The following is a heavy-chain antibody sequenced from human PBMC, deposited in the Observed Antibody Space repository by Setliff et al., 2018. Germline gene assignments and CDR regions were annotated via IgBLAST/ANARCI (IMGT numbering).Heavy chain of an antibody. V-gene: IGHV4-59*01. CDR3: ARGGGYGSGGSFHNAPFDY. Sequence: LSLTCTVSGGSISSYYWSWIRQPPGKGLEWIGYIYYSGSTNYNPSLKSRVTISVDTSKNQFSLKLSSVTAADTAVYYCARGGGYGSGGSFHNAPFDYWGQGMLVTVSS. D-gene: IGHD3-10*01. CDR1: GGSISSYY. CDR2: IYYSGST. J-gene: IGHJ4*02.